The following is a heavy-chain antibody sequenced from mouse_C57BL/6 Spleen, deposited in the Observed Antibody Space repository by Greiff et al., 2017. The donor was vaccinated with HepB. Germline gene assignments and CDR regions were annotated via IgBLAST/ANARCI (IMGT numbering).Heavy chain of an antibody. V-gene: IGHV5-9*01. J-gene: IGHJ4*01. CDR2: ISGGGGNT. CDR3: ARYGYGFYYALDY. CDR1: GFTFSSYT. Sequence: EVHLVESGGGLVKPGGSLKLSCAASGFTFSSYTMSWVRQTPEKRLEWVATISGGGGNTYYPDSVKGRFTISRDNAKNTLYLQMSSLRSEDTALYYCARYGYGFYYALDYWGQGTSVTVSS. D-gene: IGHD2-2*01.